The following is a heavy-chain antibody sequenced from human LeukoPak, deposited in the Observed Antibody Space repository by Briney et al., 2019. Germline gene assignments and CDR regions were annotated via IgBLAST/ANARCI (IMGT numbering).Heavy chain of an antibody. J-gene: IGHJ5*02. CDR3: ARLKDSSGSSWFDP. CDR2: IYSDGST. Sequence: PGGSLRLSCAASGFIVSTNYMTWVRQAPGKGLEWVSVIYSDGSTFYADFVKGRFTISRDTSKNTLYLQMNNLRADDTAVYYCARLKDSSGSSWFDPWGQGTLVTVSS. CDR1: GFIVSTNY. V-gene: IGHV3-53*01. D-gene: IGHD3-22*01.